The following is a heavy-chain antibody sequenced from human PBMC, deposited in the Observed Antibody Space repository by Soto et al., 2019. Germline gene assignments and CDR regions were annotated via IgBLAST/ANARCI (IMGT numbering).Heavy chain of an antibody. Sequence: ASVKVSCKASGYTFTSYYMHWVRQAPGQGLEWMGIINPSGGSTSYAQKFQGRVTMTRDTSTSTVYMELSSLRSEDTAVYYCARDLGRSYYDSSRFDPWGQGTLVTVSS. D-gene: IGHD3-22*01. CDR3: ARDLGRSYYDSSRFDP. CDR1: GYTFTSYY. CDR2: INPSGGST. V-gene: IGHV1-46*01. J-gene: IGHJ5*02.